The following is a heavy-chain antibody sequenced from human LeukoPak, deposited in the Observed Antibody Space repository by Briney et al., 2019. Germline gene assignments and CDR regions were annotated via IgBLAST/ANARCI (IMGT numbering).Heavy chain of an antibody. CDR2: ISYDGSNK. CDR1: GFTFSSYA. CDR3: ASSGFYDY. V-gene: IGHV3-30*04. Sequence: GGSLRLSCAASGFTFSSYAMHWVRQAPGKGLEWVAVISYDGSNKYYADSVKGRFTISRDNAKNSLYLQMNSLRAEDTAVYYCASSGFYDYWGQGTLVTVSS. D-gene: IGHD1-26*01. J-gene: IGHJ4*02.